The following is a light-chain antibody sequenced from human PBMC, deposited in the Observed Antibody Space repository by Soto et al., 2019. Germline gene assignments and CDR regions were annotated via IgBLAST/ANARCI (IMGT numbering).Light chain of an antibody. J-gene: IGLJ3*02. Sequence: QSALTQPPSASGSPGQSVTISCTGSSSDDGGYNFVSWYQQHPGKAPKLLIYEVAKRASGVPDRFSASKSGSTASLTVSGLQAEDEADYYCSSYAGNTIFVLFGGGTQLTVL. CDR2: EVA. CDR1: SSDDGGYNF. CDR3: SSYAGNTIFVL. V-gene: IGLV2-8*01.